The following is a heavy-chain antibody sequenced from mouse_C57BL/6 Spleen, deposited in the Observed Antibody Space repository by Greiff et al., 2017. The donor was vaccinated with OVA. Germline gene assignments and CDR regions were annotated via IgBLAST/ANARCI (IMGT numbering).Heavy chain of an antibody. V-gene: IGHV1-72*01. CDR1: GYTFTSYW. D-gene: IGHD2-4*01. CDR2: IDPNSGGT. Sequence: QVQLKQPGAELVKPGASVKLSCKASGYTFTSYWMHWVKQRPGRGLEWIGRIDPNSGGTKYNEKFKSKATLTVDKPSSTAYMQLSSLTSEDSAVYYCARSGDYDEDAMDYWGQGTSVTVSS. J-gene: IGHJ4*01. CDR3: ARSGDYDEDAMDY.